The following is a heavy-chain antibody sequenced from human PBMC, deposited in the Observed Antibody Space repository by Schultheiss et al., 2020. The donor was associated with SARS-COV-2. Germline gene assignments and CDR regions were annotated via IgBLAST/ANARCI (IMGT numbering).Heavy chain of an antibody. Sequence: GGSLRLSCAASGFTFSSYAMSWVRQAPGKGLEWVSAISGSGGSTYYADSVKGRFTISRHNSKNTLYLQMNSLRAEDTAVYYCARGVRYSSSSYFDYWGQGTLVTVSS. CDR3: ARGVRYSSSSYFDY. CDR2: ISGSGGST. D-gene: IGHD6-6*01. CDR1: GFTFSSYA. V-gene: IGHV3-23*01. J-gene: IGHJ4*02.